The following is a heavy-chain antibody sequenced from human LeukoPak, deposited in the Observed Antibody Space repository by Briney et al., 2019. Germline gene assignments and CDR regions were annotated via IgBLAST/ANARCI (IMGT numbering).Heavy chain of an antibody. CDR2: ISYDGSNK. Sequence: GGSLRLSCAASGFTFGSYGMHWVRQAPGKGLEWVAVISYDGSNKYYADSVKGRFTISRDNSKNTLYVQMNSLRAEDTAVYYCANGYDILTGYPPGRYWGQGTLVTVSS. CDR3: ANGYDILTGYPPGRY. J-gene: IGHJ4*02. D-gene: IGHD3-9*01. CDR1: GFTFGSYG. V-gene: IGHV3-30*18.